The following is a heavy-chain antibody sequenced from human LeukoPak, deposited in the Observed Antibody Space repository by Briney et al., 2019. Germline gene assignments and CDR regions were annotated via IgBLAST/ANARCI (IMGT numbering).Heavy chain of an antibody. D-gene: IGHD2-15*01. CDR1: GFTFSSYS. CDR3: AGDGPYCSGGSCPPFDY. J-gene: IGHJ4*02. V-gene: IGHV3-21*01. CDR2: ISSSSSYI. Sequence: GGSLRLSCAASGFTFSSYSMNWVRQAPGKGLEWVSSISSSSSYIYYADSVKGRFTISRDSAKNSLYLQMNSLRAEDTAVYYCAGDGPYCSGGSCPPFDYWGQGTLVTVSS.